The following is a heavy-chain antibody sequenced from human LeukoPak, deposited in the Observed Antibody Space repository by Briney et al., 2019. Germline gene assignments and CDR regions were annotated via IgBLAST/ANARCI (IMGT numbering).Heavy chain of an antibody. D-gene: IGHD3-22*01. CDR3: TTYYDSGTFSIYYFDY. V-gene: IGHV3-15*01. J-gene: IGHJ4*02. Sequence: GGSLRLSCAASGFTFKNAWMSWVRQAPGKGPEWVGRIRSRIDGGTTDYAAPVKGRFTISRDDSKNTVYLQMNSLKTEDTAAYYCTTYYDSGTFSIYYFDYWGQGTLVTVSS. CDR1: GFTFKNAW. CDR2: IRSRIDGGTT.